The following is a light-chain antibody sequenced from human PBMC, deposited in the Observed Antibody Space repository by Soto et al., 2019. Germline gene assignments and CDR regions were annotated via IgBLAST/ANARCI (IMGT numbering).Light chain of an antibody. Sequence: EIILTQSPASLSVSPGERATLSCRASQSVNNNLAWYQQKPGQAPRLLIYGASTRATGIPGRFRGSGSGTEFTLTITSLQSEDFAVYFCQQYNSWPITFGQGTRL. CDR3: QQYNSWPIT. CDR1: QSVNNN. CDR2: GAS. J-gene: IGKJ5*01. V-gene: IGKV3-15*01.